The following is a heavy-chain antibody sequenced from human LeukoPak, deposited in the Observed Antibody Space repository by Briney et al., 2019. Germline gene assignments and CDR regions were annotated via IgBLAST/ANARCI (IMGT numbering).Heavy chain of an antibody. V-gene: IGHV3-30-3*01. CDR3: ARVYSYGGTNFDY. Sequence: GSLRLSCAASGFTFSSYAMHWVRQAPGKGLEWVAVISYDGSNKYYADSVKGRFTISRDNSKNTLYLQMNSLRAEDTAVYYCARVYSYGGTNFDYWGQGTLVTVSS. CDR2: ISYDGSNK. CDR1: GFTFSSYA. D-gene: IGHD5-18*01. J-gene: IGHJ4*02.